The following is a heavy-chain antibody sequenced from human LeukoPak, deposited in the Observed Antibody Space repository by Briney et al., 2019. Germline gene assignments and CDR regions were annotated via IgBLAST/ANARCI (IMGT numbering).Heavy chain of an antibody. V-gene: IGHV3-23*01. CDR3: AIQYYYGSGSYYNDPFDY. CDR1: GFTFSSYA. D-gene: IGHD3-10*01. CDR2: ISGRGGST. J-gene: IGHJ4*02. Sequence: GGSRRLSCTASGFTFSSYAMSWVRQAPGKGLEWVSTISGRGGSTYYADSVKGRFTISRDNSKNTLYLQMNSLRAEDTAVYYCAIQYYYGSGSYYNDPFDYWGQGTLVTVSS.